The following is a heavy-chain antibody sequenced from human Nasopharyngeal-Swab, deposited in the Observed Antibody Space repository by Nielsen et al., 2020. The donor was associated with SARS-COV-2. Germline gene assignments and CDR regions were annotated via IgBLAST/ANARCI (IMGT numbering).Heavy chain of an antibody. CDR1: GDSVSSNSAA. Sequence: SCAISGDSVSSNSAAWNWTRQSPSRGLEWLGRTYYRSKWYNDYAVSVKSRITINPDTSKNQFSLQLNSVTPEDTAVYYCARAGYSSGWDFDYWGQGTLVTVSS. V-gene: IGHV6-1*01. CDR3: ARAGYSSGWDFDY. CDR2: TYYRSKWYN. J-gene: IGHJ4*02. D-gene: IGHD6-19*01.